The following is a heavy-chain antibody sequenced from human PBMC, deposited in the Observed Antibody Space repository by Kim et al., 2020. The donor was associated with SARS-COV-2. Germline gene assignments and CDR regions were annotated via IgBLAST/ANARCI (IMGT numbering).Heavy chain of an antibody. CDR1: GFTFSNAW. CDR2: IKSKTDGGTT. V-gene: IGHV3-15*01. Sequence: GGSLRLSCAASGFTFSNAWMSWVRQAPGKGLEWVGRIKSKTDGGTTDYAAPVKGRFTISRDDSKNTLYLQMNSLKTEDTAVYYCTTEGIQLWLQADYYYGMDVWGQGTTVTVSS. J-gene: IGHJ6*02. CDR3: TTEGIQLWLQADYYYGMDV. D-gene: IGHD5-18*01.